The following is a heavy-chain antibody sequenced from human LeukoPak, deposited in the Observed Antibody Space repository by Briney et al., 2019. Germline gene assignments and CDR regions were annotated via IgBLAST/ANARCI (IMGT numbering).Heavy chain of an antibody. CDR3: ARVADYGSGSHLFDY. CDR1: GYTLSNYD. D-gene: IGHD3-10*01. V-gene: IGHV1-18*01. J-gene: IGHJ4*02. Sequence: ASVKVSCKASGYTLSNYDFTWVRQAPGQGLEWMGWISAHNDNTNYAQKFQGRVTMTTDTSTRTAYMELRSLRSDDTAVYYCARVADYGSGSHLFDYWGQGTLVTVSS. CDR2: ISAHNDNT.